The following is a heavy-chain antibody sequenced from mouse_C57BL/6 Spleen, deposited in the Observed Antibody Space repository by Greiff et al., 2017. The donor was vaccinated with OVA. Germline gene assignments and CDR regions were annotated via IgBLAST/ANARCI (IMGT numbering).Heavy chain of an antibody. D-gene: IGHD3-2*02. CDR2: IDPSDSYT. J-gene: IGHJ4*01. CDR1: GYTFTSYW. V-gene: IGHV1-50*01. Sequence: QVQLQQPGAELVKPGASVKLSCKASGYTFTSYWMQWVKQRPGQGLEWIGEIDPSDSYTNYNQKFKGKATLTVDTSSSTAYMQLSSLTSEDSAVYYCARKGGQLRLYYAMDYWGQGTSVTVSS. CDR3: ARKGGQLRLYYAMDY.